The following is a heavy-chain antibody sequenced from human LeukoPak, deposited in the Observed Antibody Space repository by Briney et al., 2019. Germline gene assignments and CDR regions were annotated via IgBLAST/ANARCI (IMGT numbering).Heavy chain of an antibody. CDR3: ARAGFGLSYAEFDY. V-gene: IGHV4-59*11. D-gene: IGHD2-2*01. J-gene: IGHJ4*02. Sequence: GSLRLSCAASGFTFSFSAVHWVRQASGKGLEWVGYIYYSGSTNYNPSLKSRVTISVDTSKNQFSLKLSSVTAADTAVYYCARAGFGLSYAEFDYWDQGTLVTVSS. CDR2: IYYSGST. CDR1: GFTFSFSA.